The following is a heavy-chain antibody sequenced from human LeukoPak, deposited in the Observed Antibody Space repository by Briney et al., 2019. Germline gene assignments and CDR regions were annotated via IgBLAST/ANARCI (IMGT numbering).Heavy chain of an antibody. Sequence: PGGSLRLSCAASGFTFSSYEMNWVRQAPGKGLEWVSYISSSGSTIYYADSVKGRFTISRDNAKNSLYLQMNSLRAEDTAVYYCARDYYDILTGYYGYYYGMDVWGQGTTVTVS. V-gene: IGHV3-48*03. CDR3: ARDYYDILTGYYGYYYGMDV. D-gene: IGHD3-9*01. CDR2: ISSSGSTI. J-gene: IGHJ6*02. CDR1: GFTFSSYE.